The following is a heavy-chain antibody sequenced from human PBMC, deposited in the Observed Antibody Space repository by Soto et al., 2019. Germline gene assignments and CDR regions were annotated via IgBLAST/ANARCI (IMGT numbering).Heavy chain of an antibody. Sequence: QVQLQESGPGLVKPSETLSLNCAVSGGSISIGDWWSWVRHSPGKGLEWIGEIYRSGNTVYNPSLKSRVTVSLDMSKNQFSLNLTSVTDSDTAVYYCARAPHGRPFYYWGQVTLVTVSS. V-gene: IGHV4-4*02. CDR2: IYRSGNT. CDR3: ARAPHGRPFYY. CDR1: GGSISIGDW. J-gene: IGHJ4*02.